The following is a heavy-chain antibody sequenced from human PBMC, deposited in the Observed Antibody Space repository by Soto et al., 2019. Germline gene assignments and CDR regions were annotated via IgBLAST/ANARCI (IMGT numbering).Heavy chain of an antibody. J-gene: IGHJ6*02. Sequence: QVQLQQWGAGRLKPSETLSLTCAVYGGSFSGYYWSWIRQPPGKGLEWIGEINHSGSTNYNPSLKSRVTISVDTSKNQFSLKLSSVTAADTAVYYCARGQGSGWYGGGWYYGMDVWGQGTTVTVSS. CDR3: ARGQGSGWYGGGWYYGMDV. CDR2: INHSGST. D-gene: IGHD6-19*01. V-gene: IGHV4-34*01. CDR1: GGSFSGYY.